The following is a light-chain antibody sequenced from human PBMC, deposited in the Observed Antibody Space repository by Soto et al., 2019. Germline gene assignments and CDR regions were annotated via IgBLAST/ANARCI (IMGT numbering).Light chain of an antibody. CDR3: QQRSNWPPV. CDR2: DAS. Sequence: ILLTPSPATLTLSPGARAPLSCRARQSVSTYVTYLAWYQQKPGQAPRLLIYDASNRATGIPARFSGSGSGTDFTLTISSLEPEDFAVYYCQQRSNWPPVFGGGTKVDIK. CDR1: QSVSTY. J-gene: IGKJ4*01. V-gene: IGKV3-11*01.